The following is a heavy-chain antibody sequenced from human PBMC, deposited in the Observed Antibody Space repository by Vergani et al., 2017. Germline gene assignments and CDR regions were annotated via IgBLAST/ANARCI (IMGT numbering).Heavy chain of an antibody. V-gene: IGHV3-23*01. J-gene: IGHJ4*02. Sequence: EVQLLESGGGLVQPGGSLRLSCAASGFTFSSYAMSWVRQAPGKGLEWVSAISGSGGSTYYADSVKGRFTISRDNSKNTLYLQMNSLRAEDTALYYCAKDRQYRFPYDSSGYGSFDYWGQGTLVTVSS. D-gene: IGHD3-22*01. CDR3: AKDRQYRFPYDSSGYGSFDY. CDR2: ISGSGGST. CDR1: GFTFSSYA.